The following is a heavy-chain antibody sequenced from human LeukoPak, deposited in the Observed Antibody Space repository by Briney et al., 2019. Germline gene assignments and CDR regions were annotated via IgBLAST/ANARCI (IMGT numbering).Heavy chain of an antibody. CDR3: AKGPSGSYSYYYYYMDV. D-gene: IGHD1-26*01. J-gene: IGHJ6*03. Sequence: PGGSLRLSCAASGFTFSSYGMSWVRQAPGKGLEWVSAISGSGGSTYYADSVKGRFTISRDNSKNTLYLQMNSLRAEDTAVYYCAKGPSGSYSYYYYYMDVWGKGTTVTVSS. V-gene: IGHV3-23*01. CDR1: GFTFSSYG. CDR2: ISGSGGST.